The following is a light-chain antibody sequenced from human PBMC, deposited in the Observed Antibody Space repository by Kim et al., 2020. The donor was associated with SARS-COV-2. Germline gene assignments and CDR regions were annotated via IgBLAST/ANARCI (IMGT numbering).Light chain of an antibody. V-gene: IGLV2-11*01. CDR3: CSYAGSHVV. CDR1: SRDCVGYNY. Sequence: PAQSITISGDETSRDCVGYNYISRYQQHPGKGPKLMIYDVSKRPSGVPDRFSGSKSGNTDSLTISGLQAEDEADYYCCSYAGSHVVFGGGTQLTVL. CDR2: DVS. J-gene: IGLJ2*01.